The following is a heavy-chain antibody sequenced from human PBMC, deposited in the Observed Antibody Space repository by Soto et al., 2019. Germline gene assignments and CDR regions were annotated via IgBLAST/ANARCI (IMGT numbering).Heavy chain of an antibody. J-gene: IGHJ4*02. D-gene: IGHD6-19*01. CDR3: ARDRRTTGWFYFDY. V-gene: IGHV4-59*11. CDR1: GDSISTHY. CDR2: IYYNGSA. Sequence: PSETLSLTCSVSGDSISTHYWNWIRQTPGKGLEWIGDIYYNGSANYNPSLKSRVTISVDTSRNQFSLRLRSVTAADTAVYFRARDRRTTGWFYFDYWGQGTLVTVSS.